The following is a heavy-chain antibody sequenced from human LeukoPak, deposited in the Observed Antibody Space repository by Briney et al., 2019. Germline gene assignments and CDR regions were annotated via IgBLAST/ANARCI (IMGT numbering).Heavy chain of an antibody. Sequence: GGSLRLSCAASGFTPSSYAMHWVRQAPGKGLEWVAVISYDGSNKYYADSVKGRFTISRDNSKNTLYLQMNSLRAEDTAVYYCASLTNPGYWGQGTLVTVSS. CDR1: GFTPSSYA. CDR2: ISYDGSNK. D-gene: IGHD3-9*01. CDR3: ASLTNPGY. J-gene: IGHJ4*02. V-gene: IGHV3-30-3*01.